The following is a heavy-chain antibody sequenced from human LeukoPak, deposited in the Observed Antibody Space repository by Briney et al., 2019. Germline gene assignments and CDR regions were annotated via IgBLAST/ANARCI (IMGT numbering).Heavy chain of an antibody. CDR1: GGSFSGYY. CDR2: IYYSGST. J-gene: IGHJ5*02. Sequence: SETLSLTCAVYGGSFSGYYWSWIRQPPGKGLEWIGYIYYSGSTNYNPSLKSRVTISVDTSKNQFSLKLSSVTAADTAVYYCARLNGSGSQDFDPWGQGTLVTVSS. CDR3: ARLNGSGSQDFDP. V-gene: IGHV4-59*01. D-gene: IGHD3-10*01.